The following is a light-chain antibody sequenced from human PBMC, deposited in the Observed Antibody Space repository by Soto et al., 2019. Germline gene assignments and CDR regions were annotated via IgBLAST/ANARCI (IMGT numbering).Light chain of an antibody. CDR3: EAWDDSLNGVI. CDR1: SSNIGINT. Sequence: QSVLTQPPSASGTPGQRVTISCSGSSSNIGINTVNWYQQLPGTAPKLLIYSNYQRPSGVPDRCSGSKSGTSASLAISGLQSEDEADYYCEAWDDSLNGVIFGGGTKLTVL. CDR2: SNY. J-gene: IGLJ2*01. V-gene: IGLV1-44*01.